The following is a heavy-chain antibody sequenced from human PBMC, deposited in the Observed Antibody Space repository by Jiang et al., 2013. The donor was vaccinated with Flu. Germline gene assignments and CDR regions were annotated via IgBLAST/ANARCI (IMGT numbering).Heavy chain of an antibody. D-gene: IGHD5-24*01. CDR2: LLHGST. J-gene: IGHJ4*02. CDR3: ARDGARDGYSFDY. Sequence: TCTVSGGSVSSGSYYWSWIRQPQEGTGVDWVYLLHGSTNYNPSLKSRVTISVDTSKNQFSLKLSSVTAADTAVYYCARDGARDGYSFDYWGQGTLVTVSS. V-gene: IGHV4-61*01. CDR1: GGSVSSGSYY.